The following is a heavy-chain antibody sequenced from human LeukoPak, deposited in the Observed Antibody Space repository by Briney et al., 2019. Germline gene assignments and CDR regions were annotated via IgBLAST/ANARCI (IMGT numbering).Heavy chain of an antibody. V-gene: IGHV3-7*03. D-gene: IGHD3-22*01. CDR1: GFTFSSYS. CDR3: ARGGYYDSGGYPHYFDY. J-gene: IGHJ4*02. CDR2: IKRDGSEE. Sequence: GGSLRLPCVASGFTFSSYSMNWVRQAPGKGLEWVANIKRDGSEEYYVDSVKGRFTISRDNAKNSVYLQMDSLGAEDTAIYYCARGGYYDSGGYPHYFDYWGQGALVTVSS.